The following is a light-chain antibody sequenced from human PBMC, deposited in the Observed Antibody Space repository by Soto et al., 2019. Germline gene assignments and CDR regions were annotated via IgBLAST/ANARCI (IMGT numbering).Light chain of an antibody. J-gene: IGKJ1*01. CDR1: QSFSST. CDR3: QQYNNWPGT. Sequence: EIVLTQSPGTLSLSPGERATLSCRASQSFSSTFLAWYQQKPGQAPRLLIYGAGTRAAGVQARFSGRGSGTEFTLTIRSLQSEDFGVYYCQQYNNWPGTFGQGTKVDIK. CDR2: GAG. V-gene: IGKV3-15*01.